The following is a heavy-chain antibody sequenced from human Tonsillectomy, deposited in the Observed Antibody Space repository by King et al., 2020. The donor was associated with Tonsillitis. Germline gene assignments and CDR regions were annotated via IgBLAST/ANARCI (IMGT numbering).Heavy chain of an antibody. CDR1: GGSISSGGYY. D-gene: IGHD3-22*01. CDR2: IYYSGST. CDR3: AREEDHTMIVVGGAFDI. V-gene: IGHV4-31*03. Sequence: VQLQESGPGLVKPSQTLSLTCTVSGGSISSGGYYWSWIRQHPGKGLEWIGYIYYSGSTYYNPSLKSRVTISVDTSKNQFSLKLSSVTAADTAVYYCAREEDHTMIVVGGAFDIWGQGTMVTVSS. J-gene: IGHJ3*02.